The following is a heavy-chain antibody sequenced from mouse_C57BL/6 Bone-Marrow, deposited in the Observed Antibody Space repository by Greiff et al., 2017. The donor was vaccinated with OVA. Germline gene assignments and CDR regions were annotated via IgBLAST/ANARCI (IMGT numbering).Heavy chain of an antibody. CDR2: ISNGGGST. J-gene: IGHJ3*01. CDR3: ASGTPWFAY. V-gene: IGHV5-12*01. Sequence: EVKVVESGGGLVQPGGSLKLSCAASGFTFSDYYMYWVRQTPEKRLEWVAYISNGGGSTYYPDTVKGRFTISRDNAKNTLYLQMSRLKSEDTAMYYCASGTPWFAYWGQGTLVTVSA. CDR1: GFTFSDYY.